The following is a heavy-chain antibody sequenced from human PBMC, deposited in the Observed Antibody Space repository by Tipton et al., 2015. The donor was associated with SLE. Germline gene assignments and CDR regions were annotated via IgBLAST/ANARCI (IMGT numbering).Heavy chain of an antibody. CDR1: GGSISSYY. CDR3: ARVRGRGYFQH. Sequence: LRLSCTVSGGSISSYYWSWIRQPPGKGLEWIGYIYYSGSTNYNPSLKSRVTISVDTSKNQFSLKLSSVTAADTSVYYCARVRGRGYFQHWGQGTLVTVSS. J-gene: IGHJ1*01. D-gene: IGHD3-10*01. V-gene: IGHV4-59*01. CDR2: IYYSGST.